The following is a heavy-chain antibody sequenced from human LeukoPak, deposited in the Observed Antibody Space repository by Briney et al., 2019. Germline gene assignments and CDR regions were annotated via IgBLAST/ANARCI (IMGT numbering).Heavy chain of an antibody. J-gene: IGHJ6*02. V-gene: IGHV3-11*01. CDR3: ARDAAVTTQLYYGMDV. D-gene: IGHD4-17*01. CDR2: ISSSGSTI. CDR1: GFTFSDYH. Sequence: GGSLRLSCAASGFTFSDYHMSWIRQAPGKGLEWVSYISSSGSTIYYADSVKGRFTISRDNAKNSLYLQMNSLRAEDTAVYYCARDAAVTTQLYYGMDVWGQGTTVTVSS.